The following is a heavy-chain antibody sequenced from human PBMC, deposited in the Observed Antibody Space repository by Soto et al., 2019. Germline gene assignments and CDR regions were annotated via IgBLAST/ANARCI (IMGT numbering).Heavy chain of an antibody. CDR2: IWYDGSNK. J-gene: IGHJ6*02. D-gene: IGHD3-9*01. V-gene: IGHV3-33*01. CDR1: GFTFSSYG. Sequence: QVQLVESGGGVVQSGRSLRLSCAASGFTFSSYGIHWVRQGPGNGLEWVAVIWYDGSNKYYADSVKGRFTSSRNNSKNTLSVQMNSLIAEDTAVVYCARDTYYDIFTGYPAGDSYGMDVWGQGTTVTVSS. CDR3: ARDTYYDIFTGYPAGDSYGMDV.